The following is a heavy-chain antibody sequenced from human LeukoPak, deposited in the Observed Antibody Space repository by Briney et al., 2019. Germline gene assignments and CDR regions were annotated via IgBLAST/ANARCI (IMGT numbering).Heavy chain of an antibody. Sequence: ASVTVSFTSSGYTFVTYGINWVRQAPGQGPEWIGWISTYNGNTKYSLKFQDRVTLTRDTSTTTAYMELKSLTSDDRAVYYCARASFDHWGQGTLVIVSS. CDR1: GYTFVTYG. CDR2: ISTYNGNT. V-gene: IGHV1-18*01. CDR3: ARASFDH. J-gene: IGHJ4*02.